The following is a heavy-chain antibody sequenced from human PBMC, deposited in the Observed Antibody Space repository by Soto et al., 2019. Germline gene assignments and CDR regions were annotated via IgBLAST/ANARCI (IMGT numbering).Heavy chain of an antibody. CDR1: GFTFSTYS. D-gene: IGHD6-19*01. CDR3: ARGDTAGWDFDY. V-gene: IGHV3-48*02. J-gene: IGHJ4*02. CDR2: IGRNDDSSV. Sequence: GGSLRLSCAASGFTFSTYSMNWVRQAPGKGLEWISYIGRNDDSSVYYADSVKGRFTISRDNARNSLYLQMNSLRDEDTAVYFCARGDTAGWDFDYWGQGTLVTVSS.